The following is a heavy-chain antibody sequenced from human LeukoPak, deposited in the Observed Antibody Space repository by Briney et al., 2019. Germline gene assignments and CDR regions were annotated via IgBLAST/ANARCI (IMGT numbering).Heavy chain of an antibody. Sequence: GGSPRLSCAASGFTFSSYWMSWVRQAPGKGLEWVANIKQDGIEKYYVDSVKGRFTISRDNAKNSLYLQMNSLRAEDTAVYYCARDDYYDSSGYYYYYYGMDVWGQGTTVTVSS. CDR2: IKQDGIEK. CDR3: ARDDYYDSSGYYYYYYGMDV. J-gene: IGHJ6*02. V-gene: IGHV3-7*01. D-gene: IGHD3-22*01. CDR1: GFTFSSYW.